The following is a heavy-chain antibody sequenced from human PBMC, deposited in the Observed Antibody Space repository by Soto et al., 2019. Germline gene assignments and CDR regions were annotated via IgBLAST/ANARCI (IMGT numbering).Heavy chain of an antibody. CDR3: ARVSGGYSYGYRDHYYYGMDV. CDR2: IWYDGSNK. Sequence: QVQLVESGGGVVQPGRSLRLSCAASGFTFSSYGMHWVRQAPGKGLEWVAVIWYDGSNKYYADSVKGRFTISRDNSKNTLYLQMNSLRAEDTAVYYCARVSGGYSYGYRDHYYYGMDVWGQGTTVTVSS. J-gene: IGHJ6*02. D-gene: IGHD5-18*01. V-gene: IGHV3-33*01. CDR1: GFTFSSYG.